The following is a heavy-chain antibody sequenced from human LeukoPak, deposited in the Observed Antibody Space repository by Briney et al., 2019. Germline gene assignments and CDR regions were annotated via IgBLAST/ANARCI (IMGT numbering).Heavy chain of an antibody. CDR3: ARDGVYSGYDYYFDY. CDR1: SGSVSRSNYY. D-gene: IGHD5-12*01. J-gene: IGHJ4*02. CDR2: TYYSGST. V-gene: IGHV4-61*01. Sequence: SETLSLSCTVSSGSVSRSNYYWGWIRQPPGKGLEWIGYTYYSGSTNYNPSLESRVTISVDTSKNQFSLKLSSVTAADTAVYYCARDGVYSGYDYYFDYWGQGTLVTVSS.